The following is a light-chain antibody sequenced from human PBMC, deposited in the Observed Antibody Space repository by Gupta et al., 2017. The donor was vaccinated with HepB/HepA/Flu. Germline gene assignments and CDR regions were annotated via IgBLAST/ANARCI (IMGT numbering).Light chain of an antibody. CDR1: QSISSW. CDR2: NAS. Sequence: DIHMTQSPSTLSASVGDRVTITCRASQSISSWLAWYQQKPGRAPKLLIYNASSLESGVPSRFSGSGSGTEFTLTISGLQPDDFANYYCQQYNSYWTFGQGTKVEIK. CDR3: QQYNSYWT. J-gene: IGKJ1*01. V-gene: IGKV1-5*03.